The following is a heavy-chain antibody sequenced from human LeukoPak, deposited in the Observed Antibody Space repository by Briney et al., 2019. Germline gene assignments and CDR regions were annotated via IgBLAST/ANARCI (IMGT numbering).Heavy chain of an antibody. CDR1: GGSISSYY. CDR2: IYYSGST. D-gene: IGHD6-13*01. Sequence: PSETLSLTCTVSGGSISSYYWSWIRQPPGKGLEWIGYIYYSGSTNYNPSLKSRVTISVDTSKSQFSLKLSSVTAADTAVYYCARVGWQQLADYWGQGTLVTVSS. J-gene: IGHJ4*02. V-gene: IGHV4-59*01. CDR3: ARVGWQQLADY.